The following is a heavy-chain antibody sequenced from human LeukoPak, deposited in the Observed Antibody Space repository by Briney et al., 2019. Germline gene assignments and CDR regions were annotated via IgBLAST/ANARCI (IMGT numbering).Heavy chain of an antibody. V-gene: IGHV1-2*02. D-gene: IGHD3-22*01. CDR1: GYTFTNYY. CDR2: INSNRGGT. CDR3: ARRGFGDYYDSSGAPPYGMDV. J-gene: IGHJ6*02. Sequence: ASVKVSCKASGYTFTNYYIHRVRQAPGQGLEWMGWINSNRGGTNYAQKFQGRVTMTRDTSISTAYMELRSVRSDDTAVYYCARRGFGDYYDSSGAPPYGMDVWGQGTTVTVSS.